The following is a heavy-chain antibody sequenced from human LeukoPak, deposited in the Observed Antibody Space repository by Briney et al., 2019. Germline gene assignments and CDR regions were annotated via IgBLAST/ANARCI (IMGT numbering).Heavy chain of an antibody. CDR2: INIDGSGT. CDR1: GFTFSSYW. CDR3: AKVRPGYYYMDV. Sequence: PGGSLRLSCAASGFTFSSYWMQWVRQAPGKGLVWVSRINIDGSGTTYADSVKGRFTVSRDNAKNTLYLQMNSLRAEDTAVYYCAKVRPGYYYMDVWGKGTTVTVSS. D-gene: IGHD7-27*01. V-gene: IGHV3-74*01. J-gene: IGHJ6*03.